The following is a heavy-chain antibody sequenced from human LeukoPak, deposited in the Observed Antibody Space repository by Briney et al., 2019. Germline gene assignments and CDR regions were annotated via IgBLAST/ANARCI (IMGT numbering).Heavy chain of an antibody. V-gene: IGHV3-48*01. J-gene: IGHJ3*02. CDR2: ISSSSSTI. Sequence: GGSLRLSYAASGFTFSSYSMNWVRQAPGKGLEWVSYISSSSSTIYYADSVKGRFTISRDNAKNSLYLQMNSLRAEDTAVYYCARDFLASPNAFDIWGQGTMVTVSS. D-gene: IGHD2-2*01. CDR3: ARDFLASPNAFDI. CDR1: GFTFSSYS.